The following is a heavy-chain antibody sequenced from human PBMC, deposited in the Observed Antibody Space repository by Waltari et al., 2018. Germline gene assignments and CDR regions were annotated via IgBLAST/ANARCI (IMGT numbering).Heavy chain of an antibody. J-gene: IGHJ2*01. Sequence: QVQLQESGPGLVKPSETLSLTCPVSGGSISSYYWSWIRQPPGKGLEWIGYIYYSGSTNYNPSLKSRVTISVDTSKNQFSLKLSSVTAADTAVYYCARVSVYSSSGRYWYFDLWGRGTLVTVSS. CDR3: ARVSVYSSSGRYWYFDL. CDR2: IYYSGST. V-gene: IGHV4-59*01. CDR1: GGSISSYY. D-gene: IGHD6-6*01.